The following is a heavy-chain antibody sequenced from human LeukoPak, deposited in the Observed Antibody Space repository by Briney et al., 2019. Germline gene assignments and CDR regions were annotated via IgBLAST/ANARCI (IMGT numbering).Heavy chain of an antibody. CDR3: ARNRSASMAAAGTAFDI. Sequence: SETLSLTCTVSGGSISDSTYYWAWIRQPPGKGLEWIGYIYVGGSTYYNPSLKSRVTISVDTSKNEFSLKLNSVTAADTAVYYCARNRSASMAAAGTAFDIWGQGTMVTVSS. J-gene: IGHJ3*02. CDR2: IYVGGST. CDR1: GGSISDSTYY. V-gene: IGHV4-39*01. D-gene: IGHD6-13*01.